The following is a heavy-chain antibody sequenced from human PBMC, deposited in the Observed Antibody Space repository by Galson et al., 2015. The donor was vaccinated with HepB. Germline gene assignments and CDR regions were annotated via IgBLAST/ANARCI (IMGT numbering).Heavy chain of an antibody. D-gene: IGHD3-22*01. CDR1: GGTFSSYA. V-gene: IGHV1-69*13. CDR3: ARDRDGSSSGYYVGAFDI. J-gene: IGHJ3*02. Sequence: SVKVSCKASGGTFSSYAISWVRQAPGQGLEWMGGIIPIFGTANYAQKFQGRVTITADESTSTAYMELSSLRSEDTAVYYCARDRDGSSSGYYVGAFDIWGQGTMVTVSS. CDR2: IIPIFGTA.